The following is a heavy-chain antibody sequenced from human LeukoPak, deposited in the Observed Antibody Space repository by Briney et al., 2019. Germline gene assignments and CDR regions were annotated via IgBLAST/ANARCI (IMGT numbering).Heavy chain of an antibody. CDR1: GGSISSSTYY. Sequence: SETLSLTCTVSGGSISSSTYYWGWIRQPPGKGLEWIGSIYYSGRTYYNPSLKSRLTISVDTSKNQFSLKLSSVTAADTAVYYCARHQPWGTAMGPVMDVWGQGTTVTVSS. CDR2: IYYSGRT. CDR3: ARHQPWGTAMGPVMDV. J-gene: IGHJ6*02. D-gene: IGHD5-18*01. V-gene: IGHV4-39*01.